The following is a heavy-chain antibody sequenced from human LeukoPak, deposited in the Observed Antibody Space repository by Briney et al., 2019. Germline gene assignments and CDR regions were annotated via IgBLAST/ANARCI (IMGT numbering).Heavy chain of an antibody. CDR2: ISGSGGST. D-gene: IGHD1-7*01. CDR3: AKRTGVTELHFDH. J-gene: IGHJ4*02. V-gene: IGHV3-23*01. Sequence: HPGGSLRLSCAASGFTFSSYAMSWVRQAPGKGLEWVSAISGSGGSTYYADSVKGRFTISRDNSQNMVYQQMNSLRAEDTAVYYCAKRTGVTELHFDHWGQGTLVTVSS. CDR1: GFTFSSYA.